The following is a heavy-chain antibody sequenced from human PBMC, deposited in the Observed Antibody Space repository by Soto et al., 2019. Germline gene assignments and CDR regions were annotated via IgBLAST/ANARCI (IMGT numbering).Heavy chain of an antibody. V-gene: IGHV1-2*02. CDR3: ARGRAYYYYGMDV. CDR1: GYTFTGYY. Sequence: QVQLVQSGAEVKKPGASVKVSCKTSGYTFTGYYMHWVRQAPGQGLEWMGWINPNSGGTKYAQKFQGRVTMTRDTSISTSYMELSRLRSDDTAVYYCARGRAYYYYGMDVWGQGATVTVSS. CDR2: INPNSGGT. J-gene: IGHJ6*02.